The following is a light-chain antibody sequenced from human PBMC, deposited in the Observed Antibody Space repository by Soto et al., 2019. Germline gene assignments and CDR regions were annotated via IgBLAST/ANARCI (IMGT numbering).Light chain of an antibody. V-gene: IGLV1-40*01. CDR2: GNN. CDR3: QSYDSSLSGPVL. CDR1: SSNIGAGYD. Sequence: QSVLTQPPSVSGAPGQRVTISCTGSSSNIGAGYDVHWYQQLPGTAPKLFIYGNNNRPSGVPDRFSGSKSGTSASLAITGLQAEDEADYYCQSYDSSLSGPVLFGGGTKLTVL. J-gene: IGLJ2*01.